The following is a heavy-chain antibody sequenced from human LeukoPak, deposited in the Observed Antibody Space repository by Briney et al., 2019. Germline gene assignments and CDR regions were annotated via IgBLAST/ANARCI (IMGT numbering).Heavy chain of an antibody. Sequence: PSQTLSLTCTVSGGSISSGSYYWSWIRQPAGKGLEWIGRIYTSGSTNYNPSLKSRVTISVDTSKNQFSLKLSSVTAADTAVYYCARGAGATGPGGYWGQGTLVTVSS. CDR2: IYTSGST. CDR1: GGSISSGSYY. V-gene: IGHV4-61*02. J-gene: IGHJ4*02. CDR3: ARGAGATGPGGY. D-gene: IGHD1-26*01.